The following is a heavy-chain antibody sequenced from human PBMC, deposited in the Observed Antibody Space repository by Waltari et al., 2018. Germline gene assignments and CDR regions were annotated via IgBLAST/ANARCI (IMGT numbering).Heavy chain of an antibody. D-gene: IGHD6-19*01. CDR1: GFTFSSYW. J-gene: IGHJ4*02. CDR3: ARDDGSGWSHY. CDR2: IKQDGSEK. V-gene: IGHV3-7*01. Sequence: EVQLVESGGGLVQPGGSLRLSCSASGFTFSSYWMSWVRQAPGKGLEGVANIKQDGSEKYYVDSVKGRFTISRDNAKNSLYLQMNSLRAEDTAVYYCARDDGSGWSHYWGQGTLVTVSS.